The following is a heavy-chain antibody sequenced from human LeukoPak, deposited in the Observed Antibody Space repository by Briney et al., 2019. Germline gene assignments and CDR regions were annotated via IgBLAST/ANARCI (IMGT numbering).Heavy chain of an antibody. J-gene: IGHJ3*02. CDR2: ISSSGSTI. CDR1: GFTFSSYE. CDR3: ARESPPQYSYDSSSYLGPMDAFDI. V-gene: IGHV3-48*03. D-gene: IGHD3-22*01. Sequence: GGSLSLSCAASGFTFSSYEMNWVRQAPGQGLGWVSYISSSGSTIYYADPVKGRFTISRDNAKNSLYLQMNSLRAEDTAVYYCARESPPQYSYDSSSYLGPMDAFDIWGQGTMVTVSS.